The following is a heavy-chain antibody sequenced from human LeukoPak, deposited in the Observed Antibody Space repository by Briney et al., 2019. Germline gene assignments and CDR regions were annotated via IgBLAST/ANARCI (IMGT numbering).Heavy chain of an antibody. V-gene: IGHV4-61*01. CDR2: ISYTGNT. Sequence: PSETLSLTCTVSGGSVSSGTYYWSWIRQPPGKGLEWIGDISYTGNTNYNPSLKSRVTISVDTSKNQFSLKLSSVTAADTAVYYCARDYCSSTTCYDSYYYGMDVWGQGTTVTVSS. CDR3: ARDYCSSTTCYDSYYYGMDV. D-gene: IGHD2-2*01. J-gene: IGHJ6*02. CDR1: GGSVSSGTYY.